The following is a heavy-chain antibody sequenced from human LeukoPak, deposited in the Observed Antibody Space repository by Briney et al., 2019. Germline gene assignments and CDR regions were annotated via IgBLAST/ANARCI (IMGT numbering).Heavy chain of an antibody. Sequence: GASVKVSCKASGYTFTNNYLHWVRRALGKGLEWMGMIYPRDGSTSYAQNFQGRVTVTRDTSTTTVHMELRGLRSEDTAVYYCARDQEGFDYWGQGTVVTVSS. CDR2: IYPRDGST. J-gene: IGHJ4*02. CDR1: GYTFTNNY. CDR3: ARDQEGFDY. V-gene: IGHV1-46*01.